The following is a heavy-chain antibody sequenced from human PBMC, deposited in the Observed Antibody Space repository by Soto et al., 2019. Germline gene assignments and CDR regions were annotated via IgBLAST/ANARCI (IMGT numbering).Heavy chain of an antibody. Sequence: PSETLSLTCTVSGGSISSSSYYWDWIRQPPGKGLEWIGSIYYSGSTYYNPSLKSRVTISVDTSKNQFSLKLSSVTAADTAVYYCARLSIWSSPEIWGQGTMVTVSS. CDR3: ARLSIWSSPEI. CDR1: GGSISSSSYY. CDR2: IYYSGST. V-gene: IGHV4-39*01. J-gene: IGHJ3*02. D-gene: IGHD3-3*01.